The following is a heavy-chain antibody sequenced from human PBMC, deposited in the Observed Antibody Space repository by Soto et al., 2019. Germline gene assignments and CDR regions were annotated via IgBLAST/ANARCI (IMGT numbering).Heavy chain of an antibody. D-gene: IGHD5-12*01. CDR2: IIPILGIA. V-gene: IGHV1-69*04. J-gene: IGHJ4*02. Sequence: ASVKVSCKASGGTFSSYTISWVRQAPGQGLEWMGRIIPILGIANYAQKFQGRVTITADKSTSKAYMELSSLRSEDTDVYYCAREETGYSGYDFDYWGQGTLVTVSS. CDR3: AREETGYSGYDFDY. CDR1: GGTFSSYT.